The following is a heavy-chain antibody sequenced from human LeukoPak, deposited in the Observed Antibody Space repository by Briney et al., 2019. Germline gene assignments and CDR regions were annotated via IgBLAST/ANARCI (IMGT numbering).Heavy chain of an antibody. J-gene: IGHJ4*02. Sequence: SETLSLTCTVSGGSISRYYWSWIRQPAGKGLEWIGRIYTSGSTNYNPSLKSRVTMSVDTSKNQFSLKLSSVTAADTAVYYCARDMRVAAAGFDYWGQGTLVTVSS. D-gene: IGHD6-13*01. CDR1: GGSISRYY. CDR3: ARDMRVAAAGFDY. V-gene: IGHV4-4*07. CDR2: IYTSGST.